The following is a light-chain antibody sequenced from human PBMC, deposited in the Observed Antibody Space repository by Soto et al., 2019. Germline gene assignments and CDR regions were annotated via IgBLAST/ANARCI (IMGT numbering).Light chain of an antibody. J-gene: IGKJ2*01. CDR3: QQYVTSPYT. Sequence: EIVLTQSPGTLSLSPGERATLSCRASQSVSSSSLAWYQQKPGQAPRLLIYGASSRATGIPDRFSGSGSGTDFTLTITRLEPEDFAVYYCQQYVTSPYTFGQGTKLEI. CDR2: GAS. V-gene: IGKV3-20*01. CDR1: QSVSSSS.